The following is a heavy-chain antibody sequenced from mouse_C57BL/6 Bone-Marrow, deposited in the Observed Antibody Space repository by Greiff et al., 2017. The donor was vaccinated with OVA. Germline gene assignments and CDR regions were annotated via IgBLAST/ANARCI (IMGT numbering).Heavy chain of an antibody. D-gene: IGHD2-4*01. Sequence: VQLQQSGAELVKPGASVKLSCKASGYTFTEYTIHWVKQRSGQGLEWIGWFYPGSGSIKYNEKFKDKATLTADKSSSTVYMELSRLTSEDSAVYFCARHEDTFYYDYDGVFFAYWGQGTLVTVSA. CDR3: ARHEDTFYYDYDGVFFAY. CDR2: FYPGSGSI. J-gene: IGHJ3*01. V-gene: IGHV1-62-2*01. CDR1: GYTFTEYT.